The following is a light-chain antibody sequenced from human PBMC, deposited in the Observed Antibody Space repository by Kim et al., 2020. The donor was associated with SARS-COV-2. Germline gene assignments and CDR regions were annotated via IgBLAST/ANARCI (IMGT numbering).Light chain of an antibody. V-gene: IGKV3-20*01. CDR1: QSVSSSY. CDR3: QQYGSSYT. CDR2: GAS. J-gene: IGKJ2*01. Sequence: EIVLTQSPGTLSLSPGERATLSCRASQSVSSSYFAWYQQKPGQAPRLLIYGASSRATGIPDRFSGSGSGTDFTLTISRLEPEDFAVYYCQQYGSSYTFGQGTKLE.